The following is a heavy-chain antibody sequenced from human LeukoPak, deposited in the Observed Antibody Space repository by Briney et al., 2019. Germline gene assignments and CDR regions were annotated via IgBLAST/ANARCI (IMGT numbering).Heavy chain of an antibody. J-gene: IGHJ6*03. V-gene: IGHV1-8*03. Sequence: ASVKVSCKASGDTFTNYYSDWVRQATGQGLEWMGWMNPQSGNTGYAQKFQGRVTITRDTSITTAYMEMSSLRSEDTAVYYCARGTNYSNYGSAYYYYMDVWGKGTTVTVSS. CDR2: MNPQSGNT. D-gene: IGHD4-11*01. CDR3: ARGTNYSNYGSAYYYYMDV. CDR1: GDTFTNYY.